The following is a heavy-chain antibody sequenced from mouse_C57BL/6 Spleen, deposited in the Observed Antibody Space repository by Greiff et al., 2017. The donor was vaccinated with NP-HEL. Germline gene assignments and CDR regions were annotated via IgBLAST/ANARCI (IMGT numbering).Heavy chain of an antibody. D-gene: IGHD2-3*01. Sequence: QVQLQQSGAELVMPGASVKLSCKASGYTFTSYWMHWVKQRPGQGLEWIGEIDPSDSYTNYNQKFKGKSTLTVDKSSSTAYMQLSSLTSEDSAVYYCATGLLPFAYWGQGTLVTVSA. CDR3: ATGLLPFAY. J-gene: IGHJ3*01. CDR2: IDPSDSYT. V-gene: IGHV1-69*01. CDR1: GYTFTSYW.